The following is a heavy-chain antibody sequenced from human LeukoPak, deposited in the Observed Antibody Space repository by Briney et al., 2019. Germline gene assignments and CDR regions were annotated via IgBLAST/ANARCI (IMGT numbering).Heavy chain of an antibody. Sequence: SETLSLTCSVSGDSTTSYYWSWIRQSPGKGLEWLGLIYKSGDVNYHPSFRSRLFMSVDRSKTQVSLKLSSVTAADTAVYYCARDRRYYYDSSGYPSGYYMDVWGKGTTVTVSS. V-gene: IGHV4-59*01. CDR1: GDSTTSYY. D-gene: IGHD3-22*01. J-gene: IGHJ6*03. CDR2: IYKSGDV. CDR3: ARDRRYYYDSSGYPSGYYMDV.